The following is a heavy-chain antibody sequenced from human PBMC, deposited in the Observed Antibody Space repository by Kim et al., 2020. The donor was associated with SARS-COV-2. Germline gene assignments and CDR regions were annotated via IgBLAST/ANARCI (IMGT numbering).Heavy chain of an antibody. CDR2: GTA. CDR3: ARNGGDHFDC. D-gene: IGHD2-21*02. J-gene: IGHJ4*02. V-gene: IGHV1-69*01. Sequence: GTANYAQKLQGRVTSTADESTSTAYMELSCLRSGDSAVYYCARNGGDHFDCWGQGTLVTVSS.